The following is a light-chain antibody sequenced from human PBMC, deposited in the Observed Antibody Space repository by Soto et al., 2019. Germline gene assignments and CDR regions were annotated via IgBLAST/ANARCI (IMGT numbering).Light chain of an antibody. V-gene: IGLV1-51*02. J-gene: IGLJ2*01. Sequence: QSVLTQPPSVSAAPGQRVTISCSGSTSNIGYNFVSWYQQFPGAAPKLLIFENDKRASGTPDRFSGSKSGTSGTLAITGLQTGDEAGYYCATWESSLSIAVFGGGTKVTVL. CDR1: TSNIGYNF. CDR2: END. CDR3: ATWESSLSIAV.